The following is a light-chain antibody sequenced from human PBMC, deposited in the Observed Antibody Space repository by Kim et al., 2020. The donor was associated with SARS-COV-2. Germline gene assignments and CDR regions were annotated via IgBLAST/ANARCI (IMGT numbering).Light chain of an antibody. CDR3: QQYNKWPLT. V-gene: IGKV3-15*01. CDR2: GAS. Sequence: EIVMTQSPVTLSVLPGERATLSCRASQSASHYLAWYHQRPGQAPRLLIYGASTRATGIPARFSGSGSETEFTLIISSLQSEDFAVYYCQQYNKWPLTFGGGTKVDIK. J-gene: IGKJ4*01. CDR1: QSASHY.